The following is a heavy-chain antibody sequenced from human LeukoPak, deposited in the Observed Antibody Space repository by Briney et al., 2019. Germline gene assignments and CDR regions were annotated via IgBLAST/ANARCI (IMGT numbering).Heavy chain of an antibody. D-gene: IGHD6-13*01. CDR2: IRSKANSYAT. Sequence: GGSLKLSCAASGFTFSGSAMRWVRQASGKGLEWVGRIRSKANSYATAYAASVKGRFTISRDDSKNTAYLQMNSLKTEDTAVYYCTTIIAAAGTPWGQGTLVTVSS. CDR3: TTIIAAAGTP. V-gene: IGHV3-73*01. CDR1: GFTFSGSA. J-gene: IGHJ4*02.